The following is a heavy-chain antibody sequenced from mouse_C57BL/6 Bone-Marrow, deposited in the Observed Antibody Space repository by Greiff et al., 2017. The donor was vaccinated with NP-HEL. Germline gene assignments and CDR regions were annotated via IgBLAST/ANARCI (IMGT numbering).Heavy chain of an antibody. V-gene: IGHV14-2*01. J-gene: IGHJ2*01. CDR1: GYTIKDYY. CDR3: ARDDVYYFDV. CDR2: IDPEDGET. Sequence: VKLLQSGAELVKPGASVKLSCTASGYTIKDYYMHWVKQRPEQSLEWIGRIDPEDGETKYAPKFQGKATMTADTSSNTAYLQLSSLTSEDTAGYYGARDDVYYFDVWGKGTTLTVSS. D-gene: IGHD2-12*01.